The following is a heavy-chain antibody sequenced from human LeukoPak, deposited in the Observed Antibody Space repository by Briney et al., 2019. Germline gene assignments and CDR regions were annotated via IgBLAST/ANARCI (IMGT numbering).Heavy chain of an antibody. D-gene: IGHD1-26*01. V-gene: IGHV1-2*04. Sequence: ASVTVSCTASGYTFTGYYMHWVRQAPGQGLEWMGWINPNSGGTNYAQKFQGWVTMTRDTSISTAYMELSRLRSDDTAMYYCARGELLYYYYYGMDAWGQGTTVTVSS. CDR3: ARGELLYYYYYGMDA. CDR2: INPNSGGT. CDR1: GYTFTGYY. J-gene: IGHJ6*02.